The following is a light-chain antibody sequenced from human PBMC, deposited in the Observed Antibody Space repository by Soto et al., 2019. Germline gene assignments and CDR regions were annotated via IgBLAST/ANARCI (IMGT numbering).Light chain of an antibody. CDR3: QQRSNWPWT. J-gene: IGKJ1*01. Sequence: EIVLTQSPATLSLSPGERATLSCRASQSVSSYLAWYQQKPGQAPRLFIYDASTRATGIPARFSGSGSGTDFTLTISSLEPEDFAVYYCQQRSNWPWTFGQGTKVEIK. CDR1: QSVSSY. V-gene: IGKV3-11*01. CDR2: DAS.